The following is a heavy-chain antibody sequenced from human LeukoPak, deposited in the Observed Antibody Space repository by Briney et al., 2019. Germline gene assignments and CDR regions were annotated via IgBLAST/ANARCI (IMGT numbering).Heavy chain of an antibody. CDR3: AKDGGHGDYGWYFDL. CDR1: GFTFKSYD. V-gene: IGHV3-13*01. D-gene: IGHD4-17*01. CDR2: IGTAGDT. Sequence: GGSLRLSCAASGFTFKSYDMHWVRQAAGEGLEWVSAIGTAGDTYYPGSVKGRFTTSRDNSKNTLYLQMNSLRAEDTAVYYCAKDGGHGDYGWYFDLWGRGTLVTVSS. J-gene: IGHJ2*01.